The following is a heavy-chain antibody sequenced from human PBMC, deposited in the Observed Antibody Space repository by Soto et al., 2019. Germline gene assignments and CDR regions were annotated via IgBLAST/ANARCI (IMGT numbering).Heavy chain of an antibody. V-gene: IGHV4-34*01. CDR3: ARGVMTTVTTRFDP. J-gene: IGHJ5*02. CDR2: INHSGST. Sequence: QVQLQQWGAGLLKPSETLSLTCAVYGGSFSGYYWSWIRQPPGKGLEWIGEINHSGSTNYNPSLKSRVTISVDTSKNQCSLKLSSVTAADTAVYYCARGVMTTVTTRFDPWGQGTLVTVSS. CDR1: GGSFSGYY. D-gene: IGHD4-17*01.